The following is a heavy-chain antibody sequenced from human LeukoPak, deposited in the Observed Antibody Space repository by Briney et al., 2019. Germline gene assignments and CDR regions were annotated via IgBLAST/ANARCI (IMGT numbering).Heavy chain of an antibody. D-gene: IGHD3-22*01. Sequence: PSETLSLTCTVSGGSISSYYWSWIRQPPGKGLEWIGSIYYSGSTYYNPSLKSRVTISVDTSKNQFSLKLSSVTAADTAVYYCARVEGNDSTPRGGYYFDYWGQGTLVTVSS. CDR1: GGSISSYY. CDR2: IYYSGST. J-gene: IGHJ4*02. CDR3: ARVEGNDSTPRGGYYFDY. V-gene: IGHV4-39*07.